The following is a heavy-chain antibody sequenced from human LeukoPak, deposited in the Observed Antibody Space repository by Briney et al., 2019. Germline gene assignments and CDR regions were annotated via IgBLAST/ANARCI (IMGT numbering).Heavy chain of an antibody. CDR1: GFTFSSYA. Sequence: GGSLRLSCAASGFTFSSYAMSWVRQAPGEGVEWVSAISGSGGSTNYAASVKGGFTISRENSKNTLYLPMNSLRAEDTAVYSCAKDVVYRGAVACTVFDYWGQGTLVTVSS. D-gene: IGHD6-19*01. CDR2: ISGSGGST. V-gene: IGHV3-23*01. J-gene: IGHJ4*02. CDR3: AKDVVYRGAVACTVFDY.